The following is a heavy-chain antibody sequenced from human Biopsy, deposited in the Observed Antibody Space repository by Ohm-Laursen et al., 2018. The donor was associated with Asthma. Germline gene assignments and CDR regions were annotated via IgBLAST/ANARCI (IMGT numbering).Heavy chain of an antibody. CDR2: IYYDGSRK. CDR1: GFTFSRHA. CDR3: AREKVIESRGFQNWFDP. V-gene: IGHV3-33*01. Sequence: SLRLSCAAAGFTFSRHALHWVRQAPGKGLEWVAGIYYDGSRKYYTESVKARFTISRDNSKNRLYLEMANLRAEDTAVYYCAREKVIESRGFQNWFDPWGQGTLVHVSS. D-gene: IGHD3-16*02. J-gene: IGHJ5*02.